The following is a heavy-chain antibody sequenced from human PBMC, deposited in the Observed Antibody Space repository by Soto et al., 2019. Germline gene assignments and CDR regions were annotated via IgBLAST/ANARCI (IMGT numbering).Heavy chain of an antibody. CDR2: ISGSGGTT. J-gene: IGHJ4*02. Sequence: QAGGSLTLSCTAYGFKFSNHAMSWVRQAPGKGLEWVSVISGSGGTTYYADSVKGRFTISRDHCKNTLYLQMNSLRAEETAIYYCAKDLGTITCMYYFGSWGLGTRGAVSS. D-gene: IGHD3-16*01. V-gene: IGHV3-23*01. CDR3: AKDLGTITCMYYFGS. CDR1: GFKFSNHA.